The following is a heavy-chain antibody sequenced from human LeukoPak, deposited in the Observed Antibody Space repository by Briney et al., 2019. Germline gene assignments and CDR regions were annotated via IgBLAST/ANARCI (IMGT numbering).Heavy chain of an antibody. CDR2: ISFDGSKD. Sequence: GGSLRLSCATSTFTFSSYAMHWVRQAPGKGLEWVAVISFDGSKDYFADSVKGRFTISRDNSKNTMYLHMNSLRLEDTAVYYCARDSDTFGALGYWGQGTLVTVSS. J-gene: IGHJ4*02. CDR3: ARDSDTFGALGY. D-gene: IGHD3-10*01. V-gene: IGHV3-30-3*01. CDR1: TFTFSSYA.